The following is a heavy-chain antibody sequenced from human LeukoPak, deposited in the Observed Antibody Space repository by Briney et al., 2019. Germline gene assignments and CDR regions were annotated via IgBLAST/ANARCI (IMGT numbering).Heavy chain of an antibody. J-gene: IGHJ4*02. CDR2: INHSGST. CDR1: GGSFSGYY. CDR3: ARYCSGGSCYHLFDY. Sequence: SETLSLTCAVYGGSFSGYYWSWIRQPPGKGLEWIGEINHSGSTNYNPSLKSRVTISVDKSKNQFSLKLSSVTAADTAVYYCARYCSGGSCYHLFDYWGQGTLVTVSS. D-gene: IGHD2-15*01. V-gene: IGHV4-34*01.